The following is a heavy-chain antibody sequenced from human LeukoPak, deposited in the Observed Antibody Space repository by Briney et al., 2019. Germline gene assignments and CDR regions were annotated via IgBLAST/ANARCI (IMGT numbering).Heavy chain of an antibody. D-gene: IGHD6-13*01. V-gene: IGHV1-18*01. CDR2: ISAYNGNT. CDR1: GYTFTSYG. Sequence: ASVKVSCKASGYTFTSYGISWVRQAPGQGLEWMGWISAYNGNTNYAQKLQGRVTMTTDTSTSTAYMELRSLRSDDTAVYYCAKPERYGTTWYGRVDYWGQGTLVTVSS. CDR3: AKPERYGTTWYGRVDY. J-gene: IGHJ4*02.